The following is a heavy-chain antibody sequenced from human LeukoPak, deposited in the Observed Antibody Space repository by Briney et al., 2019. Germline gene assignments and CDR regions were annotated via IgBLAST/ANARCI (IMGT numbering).Heavy chain of an antibody. V-gene: IGHV1-8*01. CDR1: GYTFTSYD. CDR2: MNPNSGNT. Sequence: ASVKVSCKASGYTFTSYDINWVRQATGQGLEWMGWMNPNSGNTGYAQKFQGRVTMTRNTSISTAYMELSSLRSEDTAVYYCARVPLAGFWSDYYRNWFDPWGQGTLVTVSS. CDR3: ARVPLAGFWSDYYRNWFDP. D-gene: IGHD3-3*01. J-gene: IGHJ5*02.